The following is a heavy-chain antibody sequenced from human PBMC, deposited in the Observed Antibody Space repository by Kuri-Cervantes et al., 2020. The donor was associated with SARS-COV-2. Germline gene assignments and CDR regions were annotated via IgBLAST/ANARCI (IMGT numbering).Heavy chain of an antibody. J-gene: IGHJ4*02. Sequence: LSLTCAASGFTVSSNYMSWVRQAPGMGLEWVANIKQDGSEKYYVDSVKGRFTISRDNAKNSLYLQMNSLRAEDTAVYYCARDRGDFWSGSINYWGQGTLVTVSS. D-gene: IGHD3-3*01. CDR3: ARDRGDFWSGSINY. V-gene: IGHV3-7*01. CDR2: IKQDGSEK. CDR1: GFTVSSNY.